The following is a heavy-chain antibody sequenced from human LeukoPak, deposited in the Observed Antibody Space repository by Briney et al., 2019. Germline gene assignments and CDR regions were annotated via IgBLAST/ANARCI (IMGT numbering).Heavy chain of an antibody. V-gene: IGHV4-34*01. CDR3: ARGASRRYFTGSRDAFDI. CDR1: GGSFSGYY. J-gene: IGHJ3*02. CDR2: INHSGST. Sequence: SETLSLTCAVYGGSFSGYYWSWIRQPPGKGLEWIGEINHSGSTNYNPSLKSRVTISVDTSKNQFSLKLSSVTAADTAVYYCARGASRRYFTGSRDAFDIWGQGTMVTVSS. D-gene: IGHD2-8*02.